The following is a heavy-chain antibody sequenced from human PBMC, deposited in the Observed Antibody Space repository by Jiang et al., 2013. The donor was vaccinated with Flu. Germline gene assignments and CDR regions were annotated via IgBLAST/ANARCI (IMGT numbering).Heavy chain of an antibody. V-gene: IGHV4-39*01. D-gene: IGHD6-19*01. CDR2: IYNGATT. J-gene: IGHJ6*03. CDR3: ARVKDDGGWYGGRRTYYYYMDV. CDR1: GDSISNSSNY. Sequence: LLKPSETLSLTCTVSGDSISNSSNYWAWIRQPPGKGLEWIGSIYNGATTHYNPSLKSRVTISADTSKNQFSLTLSSVSAADRAVYYCARVKDDGGWYGGRRTYYYYMDVWGKGTTVTVSS.